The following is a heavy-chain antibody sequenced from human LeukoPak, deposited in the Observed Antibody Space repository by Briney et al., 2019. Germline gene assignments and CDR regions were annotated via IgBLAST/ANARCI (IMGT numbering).Heavy chain of an antibody. J-gene: IGHJ3*02. CDR1: GFTVSSNY. CDR2: IHSGGST. V-gene: IGHV3-66*01. Sequence: GGSLRLSCAASGFTVSSNYMSWVRQAPGKGLEWVSVIHSGGSTYYADSVKGRFTISRDNSKNTLYLQMNSLRAEDTAVYYCARDWFGSDDAFDIWGQGTMVTVSS. D-gene: IGHD5-12*01. CDR3: ARDWFGSDDAFDI.